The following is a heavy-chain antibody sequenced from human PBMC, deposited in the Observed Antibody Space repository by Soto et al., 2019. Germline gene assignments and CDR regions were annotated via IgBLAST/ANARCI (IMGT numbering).Heavy chain of an antibody. CDR3: ATRRVGAATPFDY. D-gene: IGHD1-26*01. Sequence: EVQLLESGGGLVQPGGSLRLSCAASGFTFSYYAVSWVRQAPGKGLEWVSTISSSGEYIYYADSVRGRFTISRDNSKNTLYLQMNSLGAEDTAVYYCATRRVGAATPFDYCGQGTLVTVSS. V-gene: IGHV3-23*01. J-gene: IGHJ4*02. CDR2: ISSSGEYI. CDR1: GFTFSYYA.